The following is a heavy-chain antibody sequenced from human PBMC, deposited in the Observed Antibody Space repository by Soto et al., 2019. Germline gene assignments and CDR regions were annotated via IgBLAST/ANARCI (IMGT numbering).Heavy chain of an antibody. D-gene: IGHD2-15*01. CDR3: ASGDSEDIVRPNLRYSFDY. CDR2: ISAYNGNT. V-gene: IGHV1-18*01. Sequence: ASVKVSCKASGYTFTSYGISWVRQAPGQGLEWMGWISAYNGNTNYAQKLQGRVTMTTDTSTSTAYMELRSLRSDDTAVYYCASGDSEDIVRPNLRYSFDYWGQGTLVTVSS. CDR1: GYTFTSYG. J-gene: IGHJ4*02.